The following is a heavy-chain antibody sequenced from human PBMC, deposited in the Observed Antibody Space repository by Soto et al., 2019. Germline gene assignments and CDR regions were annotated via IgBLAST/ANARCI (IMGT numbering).Heavy chain of an antibody. CDR2: INGPCYIT. Sequence: EVQLLESGGGLVQPGGSQSLSCEASGFTFNYFAMSWVRQAPGKGLEWVATINGPCYITYYADSVTGRFTISRDNSKNTLSLQMNSLSPEDTAIYYCEKDDGYDQWYVDYFGRGTLVTVSS. J-gene: IGHJ4*02. V-gene: IGHV3-23*01. D-gene: IGHD5-18*01. CDR1: GFTFNYFA. CDR3: EKDDGYDQWYVDY.